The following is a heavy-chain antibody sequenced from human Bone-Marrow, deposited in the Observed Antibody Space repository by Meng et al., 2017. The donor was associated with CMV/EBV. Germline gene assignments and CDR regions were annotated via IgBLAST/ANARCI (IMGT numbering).Heavy chain of an antibody. Sequence: QVQLVQSGTEVKKPGASVKVACKVSGYTLTELSMHWVRQAPGKGLEWMGGFDPEDGETIYAQKFQGRVTMTEDTSTDTAYMELSSLRSEDTAVYYCATVGEYPYYFDYWGQGTLVTVSS. V-gene: IGHV1-24*01. CDR3: ATVGEYPYYFDY. D-gene: IGHD2-2*01. CDR2: FDPEDGET. J-gene: IGHJ4*02. CDR1: GYTLTELS.